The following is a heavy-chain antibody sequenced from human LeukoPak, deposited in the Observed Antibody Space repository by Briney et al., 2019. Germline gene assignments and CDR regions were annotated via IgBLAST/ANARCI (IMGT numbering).Heavy chain of an antibody. Sequence: SVKVSCKASGGTFSSYAISWVRQAPGQGLEWIGGIIPIFGTANYAQKFQGRVTITADESTSTAYMERSSLRSEDTAVYYCARDHADDYVWGSYRYPDDAFDIWGQGTMVTVSS. D-gene: IGHD3-16*02. CDR3: ARDHADDYVWGSYRYPDDAFDI. V-gene: IGHV1-69*01. CDR1: GGTFSSYA. J-gene: IGHJ3*02. CDR2: IIPIFGTA.